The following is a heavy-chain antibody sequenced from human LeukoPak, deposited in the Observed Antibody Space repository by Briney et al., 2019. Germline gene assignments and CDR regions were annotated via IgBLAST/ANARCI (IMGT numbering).Heavy chain of an antibody. V-gene: IGHV3-53*01. CDR2: IYSGGST. CDR3: ARDSDYGGYYYYGMDV. D-gene: IGHD4-23*01. CDR1: GFTVSSNY. Sequence: PGGSLRLSCAASGFTVSSNYMSWVRQAPGKGLEWVSVIYSGGSTYYADSVKGRFTISRDNSKNTLYLQMNSLRAEDTAVYYCARDSDYGGYYYYGMDVWGQGTTVTVSS. J-gene: IGHJ6*02.